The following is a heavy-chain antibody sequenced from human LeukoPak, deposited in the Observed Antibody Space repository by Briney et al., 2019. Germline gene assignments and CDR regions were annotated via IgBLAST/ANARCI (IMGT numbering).Heavy chain of an antibody. CDR2: ISGSGGST. CDR3: AKDSPSYYDILTGSFDY. V-gene: IGHV3-23*01. CDR1: GFTFSSYA. Sequence: GGSLRLSCAASGFTFSSYAMSWVRQAPGKGLEWVSAISGSGGSTYYADSVKGRFTISRDNSKNTLYLQMNSPRAEDTAVYYCAKDSPSYYDILTGSFDYWGQGTLVTVSS. D-gene: IGHD3-9*01. J-gene: IGHJ4*02.